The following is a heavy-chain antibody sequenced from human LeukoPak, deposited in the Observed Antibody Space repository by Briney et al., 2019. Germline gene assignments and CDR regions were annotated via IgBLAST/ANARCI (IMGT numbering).Heavy chain of an antibody. D-gene: IGHD3-22*01. V-gene: IGHV3-33*06. Sequence: PGRSLRLSCAASGFTFSSYGMHWVRQAPGKGLEWVAVIWYDGSSKYYADSVKGRFTISRDNSKNTLYLQMNSLRAEDTAVYYCAKDHLTDYYDSSGYSPPDYWGQGTLVTVSS. J-gene: IGHJ4*02. CDR1: GFTFSSYG. CDR3: AKDHLTDYYDSSGYSPPDY. CDR2: IWYDGSSK.